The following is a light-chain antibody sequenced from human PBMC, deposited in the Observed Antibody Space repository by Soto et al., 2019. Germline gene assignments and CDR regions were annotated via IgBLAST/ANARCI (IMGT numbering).Light chain of an antibody. Sequence: QSALTQPASVSGSPGQSITISCIGTSSDNGANNHVSWYQQHPGNAPKLMIYEVSNRPSGVSSRFSGSKSGNTASLTISGLQAEDEADYYCSSYTAVSTYVFGTGTKLTVL. CDR2: EVS. CDR1: SSDNGANNH. J-gene: IGLJ1*01. V-gene: IGLV2-14*01. CDR3: SSYTAVSTYV.